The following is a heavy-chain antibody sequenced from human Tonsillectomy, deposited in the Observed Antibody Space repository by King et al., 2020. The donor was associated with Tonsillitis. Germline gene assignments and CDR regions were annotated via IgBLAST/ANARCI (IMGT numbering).Heavy chain of an antibody. CDR3: AKPLTRWLNDAFDI. CDR1: GFTFTSSA. CDR2: VSRSGGST. D-gene: IGHD3-16*01. V-gene: IGHV3-23*04. Sequence: VQLVESGGGLVQPGASLRLSCAASGFTFTSSAMNWVRQAPGKGLEWVSGVSRSGGSTYYADSVEGRFTISSDSSKNTLYLQMNSLRAEDTALYYCAKPLTRWLNDAFDIWGQGTMLTVSS. J-gene: IGHJ3*02.